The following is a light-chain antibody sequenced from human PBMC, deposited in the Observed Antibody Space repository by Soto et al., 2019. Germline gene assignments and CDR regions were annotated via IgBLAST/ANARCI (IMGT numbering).Light chain of an antibody. CDR1: QDIKNY. CDR3: QQGFSLPWT. V-gene: IGKV1-39*01. J-gene: IGKJ1*01. Sequence: DIQVTQSSSSLSASVGDRVTITCRASQDIKNYLNWYQRKPGTAPRLLIYAASNLHSGVPSTFSASGSGTDFALNISSLQADDFGTFYCQQGFSLPWTFGQGTKVEVK. CDR2: AAS.